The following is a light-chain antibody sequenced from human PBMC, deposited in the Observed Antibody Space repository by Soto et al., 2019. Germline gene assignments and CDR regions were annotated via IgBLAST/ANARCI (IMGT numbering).Light chain of an antibody. CDR1: ISDVAGYNY. CDR3: SSYAGNNNLV. J-gene: IGLJ2*01. V-gene: IGLV2-11*01. Sequence: QPVLTQPRSVSGSPGQSGSISCTGTISDVAGYNYVSWYQHHPGKAPKLLISDVTKRPSWVPDRFSGSKSGNTASLTISELQAEDEADYYCSSYAGNNNLVFGGGTKLTVL. CDR2: DVT.